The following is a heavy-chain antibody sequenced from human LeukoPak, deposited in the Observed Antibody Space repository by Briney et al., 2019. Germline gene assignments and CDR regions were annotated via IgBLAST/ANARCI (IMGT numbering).Heavy chain of an antibody. D-gene: IGHD5-24*01. CDR1: GYTFTDYY. V-gene: IGHV1-2*02. CDR3: ARGRNIEMTTMSGGSDY. CDR2: LNPNSGDT. Sequence: ASVKVSCKASGYTFTDYYMHWVRQAPGQGLEWMGWLNPNSGDTNYAQKFQGRVSMTRESSTSTAYMDLSDLRSDDTAVYSCARGRNIEMTTMSGGSDYWGQGTLVTVSS. J-gene: IGHJ4*02.